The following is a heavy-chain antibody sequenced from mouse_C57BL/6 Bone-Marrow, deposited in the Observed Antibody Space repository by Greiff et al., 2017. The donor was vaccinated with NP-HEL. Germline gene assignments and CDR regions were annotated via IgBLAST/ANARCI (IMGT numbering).Heavy chain of an antibody. D-gene: IGHD2-2*01. J-gene: IGHJ4*01. V-gene: IGHV1-64*01. CDR2: IHPNSGST. Sequence: QVQLQQPGAELVKPGASVKLSCKASGYTFTSYWMHWVKQRPGQGLEWIGMIHPNSGSTNYNEKFKSKATLTVDKSSSTAYMQLSSLTSEDSAVYYCARWEWLPLEYYAMDYWGQGTSVTVSS. CDR1: GYTFTSYW. CDR3: ARWEWLPLEYYAMDY.